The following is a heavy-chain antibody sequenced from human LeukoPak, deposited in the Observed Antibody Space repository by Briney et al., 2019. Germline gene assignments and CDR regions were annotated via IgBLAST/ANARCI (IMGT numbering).Heavy chain of an antibody. V-gene: IGHV3-11*01. CDR1: GFTFSTYY. Sequence: PGGSLRLSCAASGFTFSTYYMYWIRQAPGKGLEWVSYISHTGSNIYYADSAKGRFTISRDNAKKSLYLQMNSLRVEDTAVYYCVRAVTLDYWGQGTLVTVSS. D-gene: IGHD4-17*01. CDR2: ISHTGSNI. CDR3: VRAVTLDY. J-gene: IGHJ4*02.